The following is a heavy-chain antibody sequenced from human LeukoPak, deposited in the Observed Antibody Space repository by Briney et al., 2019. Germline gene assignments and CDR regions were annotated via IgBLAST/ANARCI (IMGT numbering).Heavy chain of an antibody. CDR1: GGSISDKTFY. J-gene: IGHJ4*02. CDR2: IFYRGTT. D-gene: IGHD3-10*01. CDR3: AGHEGSAGTPIDF. V-gene: IGHV4-39*01. Sequence: SETLSLTCFVSGGSISDKTFYWAWLRQPPGKALEWIGNIFYRGTTYYNPSLKSRVTIFVDTSRNQSSLKVSSLTAADTAIYYRAGHEGSAGTPIDFWGQGTLVTVSS.